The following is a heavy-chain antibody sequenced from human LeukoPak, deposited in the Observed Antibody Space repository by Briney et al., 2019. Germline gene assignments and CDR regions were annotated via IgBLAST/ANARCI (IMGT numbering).Heavy chain of an antibody. CDR3: ARLSSSIAARRGYYFYGMDV. V-gene: IGHV4-31*03. D-gene: IGHD6-6*01. Sequence: PSVTLSLTCTVSGGSISSGGYYCSWIRQHPGKGLAWIGYIDYSGSTAYNPSLKSRVTISVDTSKIQFPMNLSSVTAADTAVYYCARLSSSIAARRGYYFYGMDVWGQGTTVTVSS. J-gene: IGHJ6*02. CDR2: IDYSGST. CDR1: GGSISSGGYY.